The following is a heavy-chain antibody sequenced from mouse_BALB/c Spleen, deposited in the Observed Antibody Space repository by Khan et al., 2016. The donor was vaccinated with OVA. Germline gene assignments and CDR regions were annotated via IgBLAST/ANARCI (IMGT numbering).Heavy chain of an antibody. CDR1: GYTFTNYW. J-gene: IGHJ2*01. V-gene: IGHV1-87*01. CDR2: IYPGDGDT. CDR3: ASIYGNYFDY. Sequence: QVQLQQSGAELARPGTSVKLSCKASGYTFTNYWMQWVKQRPGQGLEWIGTIYPGDGDTKYTQKFKGKATLTADKSSSTAYIQLSSLASEDSAVYYCASIYGNYFDYWGQGTTLTVSS. D-gene: IGHD1-1*01.